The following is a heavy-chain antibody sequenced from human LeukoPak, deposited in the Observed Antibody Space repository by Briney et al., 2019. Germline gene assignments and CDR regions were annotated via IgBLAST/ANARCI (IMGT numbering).Heavy chain of an antibody. V-gene: IGHV1-8*03. D-gene: IGHD2-2*01. Sequence: ASVKVSCKASGYTFTSYDINWVRQATGQGLEWMGWMNPNSGNTGYAQKFQGRVTITRNTSISTAYMELSSLRSEDTAVYYCAREVYCSSTSCHGDWFDPWGQGTLVTVSS. J-gene: IGHJ5*02. CDR1: GYTFTSYD. CDR3: AREVYCSSTSCHGDWFDP. CDR2: MNPNSGNT.